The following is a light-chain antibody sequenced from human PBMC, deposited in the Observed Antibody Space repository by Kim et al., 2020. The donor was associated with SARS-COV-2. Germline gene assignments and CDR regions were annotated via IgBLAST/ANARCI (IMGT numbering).Light chain of an antibody. CDR3: QQYGDSPRT. CDR2: NAS. Sequence: SPGERATLACRASQSVRSSYLAWYQHKPGQAPRLLIYNASNRATRIPDRFSGSGSGTDFTLTISRVQPEDFAVYYCQQYGDSPRTFGQGTKVDIK. CDR1: QSVRSSY. V-gene: IGKV3-20*01. J-gene: IGKJ1*01.